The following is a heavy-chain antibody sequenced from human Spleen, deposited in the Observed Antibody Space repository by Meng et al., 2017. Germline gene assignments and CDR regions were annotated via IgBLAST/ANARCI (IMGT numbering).Heavy chain of an antibody. CDR3: ARSSSYDFDY. CDR1: GFTFDDYG. J-gene: IGHJ4*02. D-gene: IGHD6-6*01. Sequence: GESLKISCAASGFTFDDYGMSWVRQAPGKGLEWVSYISSSGSTIYYADSVKGRFTISRDNAKNSLYLQMNSLRAEDTAVYYCARSSSYDFDYWGQGTLVTVSS. V-gene: IGHV3-48*03. CDR2: ISSSGSTI.